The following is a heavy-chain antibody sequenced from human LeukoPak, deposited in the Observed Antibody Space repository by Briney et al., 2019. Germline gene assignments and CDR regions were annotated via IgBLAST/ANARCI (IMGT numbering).Heavy chain of an antibody. CDR2: TSWNSGSI. CDR3: AKGYSSSWSLPFDY. D-gene: IGHD6-13*01. CDR1: GFSFDDYA. Sequence: GGSLRLSCAASGFSFDDYAMHWVRQAPGKGLEWVSGTSWNSGSIGYADSVKGRFTISKDNVKNPLYLHMNTLRAEDTAFYYCAKGYSSSWSLPFDYWGQGTLVTVSS. V-gene: IGHV3-9*01. J-gene: IGHJ4*02.